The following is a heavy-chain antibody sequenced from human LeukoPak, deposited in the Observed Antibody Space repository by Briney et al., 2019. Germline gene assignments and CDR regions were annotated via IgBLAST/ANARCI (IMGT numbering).Heavy chain of an antibody. D-gene: IGHD3-22*01. CDR1: GGSISRSTSY. V-gene: IGHV4-39*01. CDR3: ASTRPDYYDSSGYYY. J-gene: IGHJ4*02. CDR2: IYYSGST. Sequence: SETLSLTCTVSGGSISRSTSYWGWIRQPPGKGLEWIGHIYYSGSTYYNPSLKSRVTISVDTSKNQFSLKLISVTAADTAVYYCASTRPDYYDSSGYYYWGQGTPVTVSS.